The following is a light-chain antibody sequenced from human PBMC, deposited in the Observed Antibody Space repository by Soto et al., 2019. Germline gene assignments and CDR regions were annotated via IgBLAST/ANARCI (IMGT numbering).Light chain of an antibody. V-gene: IGLV2-23*03. Sequence: QSVLTQPASVSGSPGQSITISCTGTSSDVGSCDLVSWYQQHPGKAPKLMIYEGSKRPSGVSNRFSGSKSGNTASLTISGLQAEDEADYYCCSYAGSSTFLYVFGTGTKVTVL. CDR1: SSDVGSCDL. J-gene: IGLJ1*01. CDR2: EGS. CDR3: CSYAGSSTFLYV.